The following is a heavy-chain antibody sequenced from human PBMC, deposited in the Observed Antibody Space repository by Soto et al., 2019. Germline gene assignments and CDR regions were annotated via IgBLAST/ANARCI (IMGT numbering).Heavy chain of an antibody. CDR2: IYYSGST. Sequence: PSETLSLTCTVSGGSISSGSYYWSWIRQHPGKGLEWIGYIYYSGSTYYNPSLKSRVTISVDTSKNQFSLKLSSVTAADTAVYYCARGGEGTMIVVANVPRNYYYYGMDVWGQGTTVTVSS. CDR3: ARGGEGTMIVVANVPRNYYYYGMDV. D-gene: IGHD3-22*01. J-gene: IGHJ6*02. V-gene: IGHV4-31*03. CDR1: GGSISSGSYY.